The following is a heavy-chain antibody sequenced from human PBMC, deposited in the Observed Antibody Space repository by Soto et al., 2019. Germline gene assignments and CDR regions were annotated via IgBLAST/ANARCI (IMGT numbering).Heavy chain of an antibody. CDR3: ARGFGDSSCYYGFPSRIRGTYYFDY. CDR1: GGSFSGYY. D-gene: IGHD3-22*01. J-gene: IGHJ4*02. Sequence: PSETLSLTCAVYGGSFSGYYWSWIRQPPGKGLEWIGEINHSGSTNYNPSLKSRVTISVDTSKNQFSLKLSSVTAADTAVYYCARGFGDSSCYYGFPSRIRGTYYFDYWGQGTLVTVSS. V-gene: IGHV4-34*01. CDR2: INHSGST.